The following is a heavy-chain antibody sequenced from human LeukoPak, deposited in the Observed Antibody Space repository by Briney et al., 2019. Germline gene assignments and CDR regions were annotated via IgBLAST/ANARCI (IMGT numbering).Heavy chain of an antibody. J-gene: IGHJ4*02. CDR1: GFTFSSYA. Sequence: PGGSLRLSCAASGFTFSSYAMSWVRQAPGKGLEWVSGISGSGDTTYYADSVKGRFTISRDNSKNILYLQIQSLGAEDTAIYYCAKLGGSGAGSSRPPIDYWGQGSLVTVSS. CDR2: ISGSGDTT. CDR3: AKLGGSGAGSSRPPIDY. D-gene: IGHD3-10*01. V-gene: IGHV3-23*01.